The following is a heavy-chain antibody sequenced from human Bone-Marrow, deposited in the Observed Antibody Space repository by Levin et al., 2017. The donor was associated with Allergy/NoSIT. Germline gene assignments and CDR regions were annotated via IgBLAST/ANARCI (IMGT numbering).Heavy chain of an antibody. V-gene: IGHV3-74*01. J-gene: IGHJ4*02. Sequence: QAGGSLRLSCVGSGFTFSNYWMHWVRQTPGKGLQWVSRINSDGSRTDYADSGKGRFTISRDNAKNTLYLEMNSLRADDTAVYFCARVTFYDILSPFDYWGQGVLVTVSS. CDR3: ARVTFYDILSPFDY. CDR1: GFTFSNYW. D-gene: IGHD3-9*01. CDR2: INSDGSRT.